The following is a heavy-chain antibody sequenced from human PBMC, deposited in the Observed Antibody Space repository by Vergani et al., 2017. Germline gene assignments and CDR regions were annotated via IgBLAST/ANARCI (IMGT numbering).Heavy chain of an antibody. D-gene: IGHD6-13*01. CDR3: AKWSGPGSWSGWFDP. J-gene: IGHJ5*02. V-gene: IGHV3-9*01. CDR2: ISWNSGSI. Sequence: EVQLVESGGGLVQPGRSLRLSCAASGFTFDDYAMHWVRQAPGKGLEWVSGISWNSGSIGYADSVKGRFTISRDNAKNSLYLQMNSLRAEDTALYYCAKWSGPGSWSGWFDPWGQGTLVTVSS. CDR1: GFTFDDYA.